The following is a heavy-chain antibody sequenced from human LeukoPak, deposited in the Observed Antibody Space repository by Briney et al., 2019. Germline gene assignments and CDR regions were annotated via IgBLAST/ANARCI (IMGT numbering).Heavy chain of an antibody. CDR1: GYTFTGYY. CDR3: ARGLSIGAADTPIGWFDP. V-gene: IGHV1-2*04. Sequence: ASVKVSCMASGYTFTGYYMRWVRPTPGQGLEWMGWINPNSGGTNYTQKFKGWVTTTRDTSIRTAYMELSRLRSDDTAVYYCARGLSIGAADTPIGWFDPWGQGTLVTVSS. J-gene: IGHJ5*02. D-gene: IGHD6-13*01. CDR2: INPNSGGT.